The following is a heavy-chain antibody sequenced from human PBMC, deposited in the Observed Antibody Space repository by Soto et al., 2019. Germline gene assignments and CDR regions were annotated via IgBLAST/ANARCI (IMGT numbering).Heavy chain of an antibody. CDR2: MYYSGST. D-gene: IGHD6-25*01. V-gene: IGHV4-39*01. Sequence: SETLSLTCTVSGGSISSSDFYWGWLRQTPGKGLEFIRSMYYSGSTYYNPSLKSRLTISVDTSKNQFTLKLISVTAADTAVYYCAVVDSTGNWFDPWGEGALVTVSS. CDR3: AVVDSTGNWFDP. CDR1: GGSISSSDFY. J-gene: IGHJ5*02.